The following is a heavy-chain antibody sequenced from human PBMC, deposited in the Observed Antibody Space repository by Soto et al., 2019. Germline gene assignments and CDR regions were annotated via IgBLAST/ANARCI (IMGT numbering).Heavy chain of an antibody. J-gene: IGHJ4*02. CDR2: ISWNSGSI. Sequence: GGSLRLSCAASGFTFDDYAMHWVRQAPGKGLEWVSGISWNSGSIGYADSVKGRFTISRDNAKNSLYLQMNSLRAEDTALYYCAKAYGDYEGYFDYWGQGTLVTVSS. CDR3: AKAYGDYEGYFDY. CDR1: GFTFDDYA. D-gene: IGHD4-17*01. V-gene: IGHV3-9*01.